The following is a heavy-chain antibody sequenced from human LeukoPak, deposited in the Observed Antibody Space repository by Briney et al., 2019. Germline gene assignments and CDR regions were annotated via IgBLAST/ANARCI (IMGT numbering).Heavy chain of an antibody. J-gene: IGHJ5*02. D-gene: IGHD3-10*02. V-gene: IGHV4-59*01. CDR2: VAYSGNS. CDR1: GDSINDYY. CDR3: ARVVRGAATFNRFDP. Sequence: PSETLSLTCTVSGDSINDYYWSWLRQTPGEGLEWIGFVAYSGNSNYNPSLESRVTISIDTSKNQFSLKLKSVTAADTAIYYCARVVRGAATFNRFDPWGQGTLVTVSS.